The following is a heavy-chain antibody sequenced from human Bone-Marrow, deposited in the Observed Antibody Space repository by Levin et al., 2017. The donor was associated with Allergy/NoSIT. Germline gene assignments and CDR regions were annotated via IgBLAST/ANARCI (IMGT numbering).Heavy chain of an antibody. CDR1: GFTFDNYA. J-gene: IGHJ3*01. CDR3: VKDIQTPEAPGMVLQF. V-gene: IGHV3-9*01. Sequence: SLKISCAASGFTFDNYAMHWVRQPPGKGLEWVSGISWNSAKIGYGDSVKGRFTISRDNAKNSLYLQMNSLRAEDTAFYYCVKDIQTPEAPGMVLQFWGQGTMVTVSS. CDR2: ISWNSAKI. D-gene: IGHD4-11*01.